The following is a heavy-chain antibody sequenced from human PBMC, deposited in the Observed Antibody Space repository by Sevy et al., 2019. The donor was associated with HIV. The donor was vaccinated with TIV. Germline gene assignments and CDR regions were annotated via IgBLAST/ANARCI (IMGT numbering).Heavy chain of an antibody. V-gene: IGHV4-39*01. CDR3: RRHGYGDYHTYFDY. D-gene: IGHD4-17*01. CDR2: IYYNGYT. Sequence: AESLSLTCTVSGGSISTNSYYCGWIRQPPGKGVELIGSIYYNGYTYYNPSLKSRVTISVDTSKNQFSLILISVTAADTAVYYCRRHGYGDYHTYFDYWGQGTLVTVSS. CDR1: GGSISTNSYY. J-gene: IGHJ4*02.